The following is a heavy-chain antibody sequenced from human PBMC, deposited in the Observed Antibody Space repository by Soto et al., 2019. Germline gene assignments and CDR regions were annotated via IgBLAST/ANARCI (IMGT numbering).Heavy chain of an antibody. CDR1: GGSISSYY. CDR3: ARRCGGNFAY. J-gene: IGHJ4*02. Sequence: QVQLQESGPGLVKPSETLSLTCTVSGGSISSYYWSWILQPPGKGLEWIGYIYYSGSTNYNPSLESRVTISVDTSKNQFSPSLSAVAAADTAVYYCARRCGGNFAYWCQGTLVTVSS. CDR2: IYYSGST. V-gene: IGHV4-59*01.